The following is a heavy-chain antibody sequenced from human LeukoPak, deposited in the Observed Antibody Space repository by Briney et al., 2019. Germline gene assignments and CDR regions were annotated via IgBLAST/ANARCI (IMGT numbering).Heavy chain of an antibody. Sequence: SETLSLTCTVSGGSISTTNYYWSWIRQPPGKGLEWIGYIYYSGSTNYNPSLKSRVTISVDTSKNQFSLKLSSVTAADTAVYYCARARPGYSSGWYGYYFDYWGQGTLVTVSS. CDR2: IYYSGST. J-gene: IGHJ4*02. CDR3: ARARPGYSSGWYGYYFDY. D-gene: IGHD6-19*01. V-gene: IGHV4-61*01. CDR1: GGSISTTNYY.